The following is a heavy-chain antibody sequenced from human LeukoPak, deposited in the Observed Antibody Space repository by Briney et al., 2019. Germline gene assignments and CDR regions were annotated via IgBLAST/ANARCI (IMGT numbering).Heavy chain of an antibody. CDR3: ARDVPLMGASKTRYFDY. CDR1: GFISSSYW. Sequence: QPGGSLRLSCAASGFISSSYWMSWVRQAPGKGLEWVANVKQDGSERYYGDSVKGRFTISRDNAKNSLYLQKSSLRAEDTAIYYCARDVPLMGASKTRYFDYWGQGTLVTVSS. CDR2: VKQDGSER. D-gene: IGHD1-26*01. J-gene: IGHJ4*02. V-gene: IGHV3-7*01.